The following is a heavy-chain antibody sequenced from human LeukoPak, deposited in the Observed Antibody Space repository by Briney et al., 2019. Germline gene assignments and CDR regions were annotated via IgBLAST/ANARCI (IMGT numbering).Heavy chain of an antibody. V-gene: IGHV4-59*01. CDR1: GGSISSYY. CDR2: IYYSGST. J-gene: IGHJ4*02. Sequence: SETLSLTCTVSGGSISSYYWSWVRQPPGKGLEWIGYIYYSGSTNYNPSLKSRVTISVDASKNQFSLKLSSVTAADTAVYYCASGGEDSFDHWGQGTLVTVSS. CDR3: ASGGEDSFDH. D-gene: IGHD3-16*01.